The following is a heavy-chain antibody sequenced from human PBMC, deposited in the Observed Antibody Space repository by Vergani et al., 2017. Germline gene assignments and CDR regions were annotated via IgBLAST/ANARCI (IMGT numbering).Heavy chain of an antibody. D-gene: IGHD2-2*01. Sequence: EVQLLESGGGLVQPGGSLRLSCAASGFTFSSYAMSWVRQAPGKGLEWVSAISGSGCSTDYADSVKGLFTISIDNSKNTLYLQMNSLRAEDSAVYYCAKGLRVVVLPAAIDSWGQGTLVTVSS. J-gene: IGHJ4*02. CDR1: GFTFSSYA. CDR3: AKGLRVVVLPAAIDS. CDR2: ISGSGCST. V-gene: IGHV3-23*01.